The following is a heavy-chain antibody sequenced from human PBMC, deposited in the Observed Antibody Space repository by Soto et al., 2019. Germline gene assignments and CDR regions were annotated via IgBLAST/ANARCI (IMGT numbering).Heavy chain of an antibody. V-gene: IGHV1-24*01. J-gene: IGHJ6*02. CDR1: GYSLTELS. Sequence: ASVKVSGKVAGYSLTELSMHWVRQAPGKGLEWMGGFDPEDGETIYAQKFQGRVTMTEDTSTDTAYMELSSLRSEDTAVYYCAREGVAPYYYYGMDVWRQAPPVTVSS. CDR2: FDPEDGET. CDR3: AREGVAPYYYYGMDV.